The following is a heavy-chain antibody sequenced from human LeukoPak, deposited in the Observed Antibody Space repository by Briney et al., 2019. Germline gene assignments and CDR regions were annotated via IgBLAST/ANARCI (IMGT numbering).Heavy chain of an antibody. CDR3: TKPEGDSSSWYN. J-gene: IGHJ4*02. CDR2: ISGGGGST. Sequence: GRSLRLSCAASGFTFSSYAMSWVRQAPGKGLEWVSTISGGGGSTYYADSVKGRFTISRDNSKNTLYLQMNSLRAEDTAVYYCTKPEGDSSSWYNWGQGTLVTVSS. V-gene: IGHV3-23*01. D-gene: IGHD6-13*01. CDR1: GFTFSSYA.